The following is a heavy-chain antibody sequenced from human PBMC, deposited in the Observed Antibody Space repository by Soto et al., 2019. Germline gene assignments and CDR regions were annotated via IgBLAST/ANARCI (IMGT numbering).Heavy chain of an antibody. Sequence: GGSLRLSCASSGFTFISYAMSWVRQAPGKGLEWVSAISGSGGSTYYADSVKGRFTISRDNSKNTLYLQMNSLRAEDTAVYYCAKGTGELHYYYYGMDVWGQGTTVTVSS. CDR3: AKGTGELHYYYYGMDV. J-gene: IGHJ6*02. V-gene: IGHV3-23*01. CDR2: ISGSGGST. D-gene: IGHD7-27*01. CDR1: GFTFISYA.